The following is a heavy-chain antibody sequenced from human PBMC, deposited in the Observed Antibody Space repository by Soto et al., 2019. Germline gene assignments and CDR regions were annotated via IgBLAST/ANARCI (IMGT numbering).Heavy chain of an antibody. CDR1: GGSVSSGSYY. D-gene: IGHD2-15*01. Sequence: QVQLQESGPGLVKPSETLSLTCTVSGGSVSSGSYYWSWIRQPPGKGLEWIGFIYYTGSTNYNPSLKSRVTISVDTSKNQCSLKLSSVTAADTAVYYCASALYCSGGSCSFDPWGQGTLVTVSS. CDR2: IYYTGST. CDR3: ASALYCSGGSCSFDP. J-gene: IGHJ5*02. V-gene: IGHV4-61*01.